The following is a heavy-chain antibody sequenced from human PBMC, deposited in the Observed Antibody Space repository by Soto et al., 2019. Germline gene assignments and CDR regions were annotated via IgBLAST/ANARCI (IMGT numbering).Heavy chain of an antibody. V-gene: IGHV4-59*01. D-gene: IGHD3-22*01. CDR3: ARDRSSSGYYLDY. Sequence: LSLTCTVSGGSISSYYWSWIRQPPGKGLEWIGYIYYSGSTNYNPSLKSRVTISVDTSKNQFSLKLSSVTAADTAVYYCARDRSSSGYYLDYWSQGTLVTVSS. CDR2: IYYSGST. J-gene: IGHJ4*02. CDR1: GGSISSYY.